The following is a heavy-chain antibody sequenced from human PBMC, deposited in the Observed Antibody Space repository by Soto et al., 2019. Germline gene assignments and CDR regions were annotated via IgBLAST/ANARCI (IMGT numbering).Heavy chain of an antibody. V-gene: IGHV1-69*13. D-gene: IGHD1-1*01. CDR1: GGTFSSYA. J-gene: IGHJ6*02. CDR2: IIPIFGTA. CDR3: ARGKGMEENYFYYGLDI. Sequence: SVKVSCKASGGTFSSYAISWVRQAPGQGLEWMGGIIPIFGTANYAQKFQGRVTITADESTSTAYMELSSLRSEDTAVYYCARGKGMEENYFYYGLDIWGQGTTVTVSS.